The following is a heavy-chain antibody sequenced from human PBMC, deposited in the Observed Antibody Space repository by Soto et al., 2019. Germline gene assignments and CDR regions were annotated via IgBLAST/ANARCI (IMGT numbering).Heavy chain of an antibody. Sequence: SETLSLTCTVSGGSISSYYWSWIRQPAGKGLEWIGRIYTSGSTNYNPSLKSRVTMSVDTSKNQFSLKLRSVTAADTAVYYCARAWGGIAAAGYWYFDLWGRGTLVTVSS. CDR1: GGSISSYY. D-gene: IGHD6-13*01. CDR3: ARAWGGIAAAGYWYFDL. J-gene: IGHJ2*01. V-gene: IGHV4-4*07. CDR2: IYTSGST.